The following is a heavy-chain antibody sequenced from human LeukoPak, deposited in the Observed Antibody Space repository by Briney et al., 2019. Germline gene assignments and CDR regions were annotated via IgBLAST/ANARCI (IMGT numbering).Heavy chain of an antibody. V-gene: IGHV3-73*01. J-gene: IGHJ3*02. CDR3: TILTSGFDPDAFDI. Sequence: PGGSLRLSCAASGFTFSGSAMHWVRQASGKGLEWVGRIRNKANNYATAYAASVKGRFTISRDDSKNTAYLQMNSLKTEDTAVYYCTILTSGFDPDAFDIWGQGTMVTVSS. CDR1: GFTFSGSA. D-gene: IGHD6-19*01. CDR2: IRNKANNYAT.